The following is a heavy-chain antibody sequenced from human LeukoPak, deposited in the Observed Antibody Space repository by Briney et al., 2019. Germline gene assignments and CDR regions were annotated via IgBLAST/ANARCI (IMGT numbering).Heavy chain of an antibody. D-gene: IGHD7-27*01. V-gene: IGHV3-11*04. J-gene: IGHJ4*02. Sequence: GGSLRLSCAASGFTFSDSYMTWIRQAPGKGLEWVSYISNSGSSIYYADSVKGRFTTSRDYAKSSLYLQMNSLRAEDTVVYYCGRGHWGLDYWGQGALVTVSS. CDR2: ISNSGSSI. CDR1: GFTFSDSY. CDR3: GRGHWGLDY.